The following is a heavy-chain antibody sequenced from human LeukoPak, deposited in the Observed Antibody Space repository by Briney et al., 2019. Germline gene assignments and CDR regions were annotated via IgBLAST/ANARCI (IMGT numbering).Heavy chain of an antibody. CDR1: GFSLRTRGGG. CDR3: AHFWSGYYLDY. Sequence: SGPTLVHPPQTLTLTCTFSGFSLRTRGGGVGWIRQASGKDPEWLTLIFSNDDKRYSPSLKSRLTITKDTSKNQVVLTLINMHPVDTATYYCAHFWSGYYLDYWGQGTLVTVSS. D-gene: IGHD3-3*01. CDR2: IFSNDDK. J-gene: IGHJ4*02. V-gene: IGHV2-5*01.